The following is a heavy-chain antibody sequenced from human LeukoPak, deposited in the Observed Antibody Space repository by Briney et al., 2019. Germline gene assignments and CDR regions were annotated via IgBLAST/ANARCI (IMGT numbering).Heavy chain of an antibody. V-gene: IGHV3-21*01. Sequence: PGGSLRLSCAASGFTFSGYSMNWVRQAPGKGLEWVSSISSSSSYIYYADSVKGRFTISRDNAKNSLYLQMNSLRAEDTAVYYCAREGCSSTSCYTGDDYWGQGTLVTVSS. J-gene: IGHJ4*02. CDR2: ISSSSSYI. D-gene: IGHD2-2*02. CDR1: GFTFSGYS. CDR3: AREGCSSTSCYTGDDY.